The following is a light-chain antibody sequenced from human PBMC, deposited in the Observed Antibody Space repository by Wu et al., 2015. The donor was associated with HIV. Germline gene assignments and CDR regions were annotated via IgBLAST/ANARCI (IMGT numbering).Light chain of an antibody. Sequence: EIVLTQSPGTQSLSPGERATLSCRASPSVSSSYLAWYQLKSGQPPRLLIYAASSRATGIPDRFSGSGSGTDFTLTISRLEPEDFAVYYCHQYVGSPHTFGQGTRLEIK. V-gene: IGKV3-20*01. CDR3: HQYVGSPHT. J-gene: IGKJ2*01. CDR1: PSVSSSY. CDR2: AAS.